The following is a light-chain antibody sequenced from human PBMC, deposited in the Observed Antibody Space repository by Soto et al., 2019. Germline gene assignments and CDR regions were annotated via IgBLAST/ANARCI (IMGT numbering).Light chain of an antibody. CDR2: GAS. V-gene: IGKV3-20*01. CDR3: QQYNDRPRT. CDR1: QSVSSSF. Sequence: EIVLTQSPGTLSLSPGERATLSCRASQSVSSSFLAWYQQKPGQAPRLLIYGASNRATGIPDRFSGSGSGTDFTLTISSLEPEDFAVYYCQQYNDRPRTFGQGTKVDIK. J-gene: IGKJ1*01.